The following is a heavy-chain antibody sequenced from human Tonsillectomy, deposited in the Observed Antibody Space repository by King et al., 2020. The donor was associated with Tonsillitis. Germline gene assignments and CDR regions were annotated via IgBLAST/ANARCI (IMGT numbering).Heavy chain of an antibody. CDR2: ISWNAGSI. D-gene: IGHD1-1*01. CDR3: ANPAPGTSGLYCYFDL. V-gene: IGHV3-9*01. CDR1: GFTFDDYA. J-gene: IGHJ2*01. Sequence: VQLVESGGGLVQPGRSLRLSCAASGFTFDDYAMHWVRQAPGKGLEWVSGISWNAGSIGYADSVKGRFTISRDNAKNSLYLQMNSLRAEDTALYYCANPAPGTSGLYCYFDLWGRGTLVTVSS.